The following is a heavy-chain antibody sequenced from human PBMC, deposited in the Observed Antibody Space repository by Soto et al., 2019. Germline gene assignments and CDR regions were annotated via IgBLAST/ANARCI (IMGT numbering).Heavy chain of an antibody. J-gene: IGHJ4*02. V-gene: IGHV1-3*01. CDR3: ARKDYYGAGVYYFDH. Sequence: QVHLVQSGAEVKKPGASVKVSCKASGYTFTAYPMHWVRQAPGQRLEWMGWINAANGDTGYSQKFHDRVTFTRDTSATTVYMELSILTSEDTAVYYCARKDYYGAGVYYFDHWGQGTLVTVSS. CDR1: GYTFTAYP. D-gene: IGHD3-10*01. CDR2: INAANGDT.